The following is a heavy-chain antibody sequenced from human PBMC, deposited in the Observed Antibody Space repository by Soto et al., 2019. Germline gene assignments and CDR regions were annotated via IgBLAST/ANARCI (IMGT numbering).Heavy chain of an antibody. V-gene: IGHV3-48*02. CDR2: ISSNGDTT. Sequence: VESGGGLVYPGGSLRLSCVASGFRFSDHSMNWVRQAPGKGLQWISYISSNGDTTYYADSVKGGFTVSRDNAKNDLFLQMNSMRDDDTVTYYCARLPKGSVVTAWGQGARVTVSS. CDR3: ARLPKGSVVTA. D-gene: IGHD2-21*02. CDR1: GFRFSDHS. J-gene: IGHJ4*02.